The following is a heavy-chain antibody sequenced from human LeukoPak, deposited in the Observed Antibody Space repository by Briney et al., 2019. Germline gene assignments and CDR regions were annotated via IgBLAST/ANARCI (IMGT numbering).Heavy chain of an antibody. D-gene: IGHD5-24*01. CDR3: ARINTIMATFDY. J-gene: IGHJ4*02. V-gene: IGHV4-38-2*02. CDR2: ISHSGST. Sequence: SDTLSLPCTVSGYFINSNYYWGWIPQPPGKGLEWNATISHSGSTYYNPSLKSRVTISVETSKNQFSLKLSSATAADTAVYYCARINTIMATFDYWGQGTLVTVSS. CDR1: GYFINSNYY.